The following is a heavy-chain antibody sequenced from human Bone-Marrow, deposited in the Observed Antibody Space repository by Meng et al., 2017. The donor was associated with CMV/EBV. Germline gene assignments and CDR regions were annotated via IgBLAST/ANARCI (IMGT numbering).Heavy chain of an antibody. V-gene: IGHV3-23*01. Sequence: SLRLSCAASGFTFSNYAMTWVRQAPGKGLEWVSTISGSGGSTYYADTVKGRFTISRDNSKNTLHLQMNSLRAEDTAVYYCLDGSAGYWDQGTLVTVSS. J-gene: IGHJ4*02. CDR3: LDGSAGY. D-gene: IGHD3-22*01. CDR1: GFTFSNYA. CDR2: ISGSGGST.